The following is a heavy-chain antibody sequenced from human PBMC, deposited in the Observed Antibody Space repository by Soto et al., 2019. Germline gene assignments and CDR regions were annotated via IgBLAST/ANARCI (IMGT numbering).Heavy chain of an antibody. D-gene: IGHD2-2*01. Sequence: SETLSLTCAAYGGTVSGNYWSWIRQPPGKGLEWIGEINHGGSSNYNLSLKSRVTISVDTSKNQLSLKLSSVTAADTAVYYCARGHRAGYCSSTSCHNWLDPWGQGTLVTVSS. J-gene: IGHJ5*02. CDR2: INHGGSS. CDR1: GGTVSGNY. CDR3: ARGHRAGYCSSTSCHNWLDP. V-gene: IGHV4-34*01.